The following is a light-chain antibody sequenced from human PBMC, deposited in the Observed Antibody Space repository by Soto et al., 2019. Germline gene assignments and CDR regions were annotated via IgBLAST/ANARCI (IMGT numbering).Light chain of an antibody. CDR3: FSYAGSSIWV. V-gene: IGLV2-23*02. J-gene: IGLJ3*02. Sequence: QPVLTQPASVSGSPGQSITISCSGSRSDIGSYNNVAWYQQHPGKAPRVMIFGVTKRPSGISDRFFGSKSGSTASLTISGLQAEDEADYFCFSYAGSSIWVFGGGTKVTVL. CDR1: RSDIGSYNN. CDR2: GVT.